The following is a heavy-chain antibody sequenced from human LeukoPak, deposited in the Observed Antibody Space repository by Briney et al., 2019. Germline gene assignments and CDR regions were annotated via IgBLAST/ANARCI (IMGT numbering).Heavy chain of an antibody. J-gene: IGHJ5*02. V-gene: IGHV4-39*01. CDR2: IYYSGST. CDR1: GGSISSSSYY. Sequence: SETLSLTCTVSGGSISSSSYYWGWIRQPPGKGLEWIGSIYYSGSTYYNPSLKSQVTISVDTSKNQFSLKLSSVTAADTAVYYCASLGYYYGSGSYYQGLMAFDPWGQGTLVTVSS. D-gene: IGHD3-10*01. CDR3: ASLGYYYGSGSYYQGLMAFDP.